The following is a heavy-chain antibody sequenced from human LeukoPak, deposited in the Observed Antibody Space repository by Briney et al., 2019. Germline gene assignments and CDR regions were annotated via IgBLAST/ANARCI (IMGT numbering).Heavy chain of an antibody. Sequence: PSETLSLTCTVSGGSISSYYWSWIRQPPGKGLEWIGYIYYSGSTNYNPSLKSRVTISVDTSKNQFSLKLSSVTAADTAVYYCARHRDDPAGYSAYGGQGTLVTVPS. CDR3: ARHRDDPAGYSAY. J-gene: IGHJ4*02. CDR1: GGSISSYY. CDR2: IYYSGST. V-gene: IGHV4-59*08. D-gene: IGHD1-1*01.